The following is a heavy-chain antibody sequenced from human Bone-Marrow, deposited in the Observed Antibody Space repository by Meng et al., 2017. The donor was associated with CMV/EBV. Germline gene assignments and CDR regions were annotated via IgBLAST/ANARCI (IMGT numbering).Heavy chain of an antibody. J-gene: IGHJ2*01. CDR2: INHSGST. CDR1: GGSFSVYY. V-gene: IGHV4-34*01. D-gene: IGHD1-26*01. Sequence: LQLPRWGGGPLKPSDTLSLTGVVYGGSFSVYYWSWFRQPPGKGLEWIGEINHSGSTNYNPSLKSRVTISVDTSKNQFSLKLSSVTAADTAVYYCARGCRPRIVGATRYFDLWASDT. CDR3: ARGCRPRIVGATRYFDL.